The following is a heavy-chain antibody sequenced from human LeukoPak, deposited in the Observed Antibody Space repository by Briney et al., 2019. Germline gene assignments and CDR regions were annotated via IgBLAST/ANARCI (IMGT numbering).Heavy chain of an antibody. CDR2: ISYDGSNK. CDR3: AKDCSGGSCYYFDY. J-gene: IGHJ4*02. D-gene: IGHD2-15*01. V-gene: IGHV3-30*18. CDR1: GFTFSSYG. Sequence: GGSLRLSCAASGFTFSSYGMHWVRQAPGKGLEWVAVISYDGSNKYYADSVKGRFTISRDNSKNTLYLQMNSLRAEDTAVYYCAKDCSGGSCYYFDYWGQGTPVTVSS.